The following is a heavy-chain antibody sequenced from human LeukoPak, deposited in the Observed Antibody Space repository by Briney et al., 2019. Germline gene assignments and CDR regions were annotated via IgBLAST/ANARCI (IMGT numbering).Heavy chain of an antibody. CDR2: IYTSGST. Sequence: SQTLSLTCTVSGGSISSGSYYWSWIRQPAGKGLEWIGRIYTSGSTNYNPSLKSRVTMSVDTSKNQFSLKLSSVTAADTAVYYCARVYDFWSGYVGAFDIWGQGTMVTVSS. J-gene: IGHJ3*02. CDR1: GGSISSGSYY. D-gene: IGHD3-3*01. CDR3: ARVYDFWSGYVGAFDI. V-gene: IGHV4-61*02.